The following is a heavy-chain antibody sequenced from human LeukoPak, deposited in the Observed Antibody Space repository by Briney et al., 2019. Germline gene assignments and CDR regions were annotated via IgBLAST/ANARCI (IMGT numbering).Heavy chain of an antibody. D-gene: IGHD3-3*01. CDR1: GFTFSSYA. CDR2: ISGSGGST. CDR3: AKVALVGSTYYDFWSGYLASYFDY. J-gene: IGHJ4*02. V-gene: IGHV3-23*01. Sequence: GGSLRLSCAASGFTFSSYAMNWVRQAPGKGLEWVSAISGSGGSTYYADSVKGRFTISRDNSKNTLYLQMNSLRAEDTAVYYCAKVALVGSTYYDFWSGYLASYFDYWGQGTLVTVSS.